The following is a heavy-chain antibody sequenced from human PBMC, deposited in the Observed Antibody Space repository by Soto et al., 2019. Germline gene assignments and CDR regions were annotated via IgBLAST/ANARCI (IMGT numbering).Heavy chain of an antibody. V-gene: IGHV4-31*03. CDR2: IYYSGRT. CDR3: ARVFSDSSSFFDP. CDR1: GGSISSGGNY. D-gene: IGHD6-13*01. J-gene: IGHJ5*02. Sequence: QVQLQESGPGLVKPSQTLSLTCTVSGGSISSGGNYWSWIRQHPGKGLEWIGNIYYSGRTYYNPSHKSRVTISVDTSKNQFSLKLSSVTAADTAVYYCARVFSDSSSFFDPWGQGTLVTVSS.